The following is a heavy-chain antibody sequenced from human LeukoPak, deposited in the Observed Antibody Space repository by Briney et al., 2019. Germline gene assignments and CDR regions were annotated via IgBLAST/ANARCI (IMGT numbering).Heavy chain of an antibody. CDR1: GGSISSGDYY. D-gene: IGHD3-10*01. J-gene: IGHJ4*02. CDR2: IYYSGST. Sequence: SQTLSLTCTVSGGSISSGDYYWSWIRQPPGKGLERIGYIYYSGSTYYNPSLKSRVTISVDTSKNQFSLKLSSVTAADTAVYYCARVGYGSGSLNFDYWGQGTLVTVSS. CDR3: ARVGYGSGSLNFDY. V-gene: IGHV4-30-4*01.